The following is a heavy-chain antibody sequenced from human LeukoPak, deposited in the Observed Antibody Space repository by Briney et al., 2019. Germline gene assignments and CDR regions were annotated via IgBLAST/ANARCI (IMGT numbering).Heavy chain of an antibody. D-gene: IGHD3-10*01. CDR3: ARESNYYGSGTGWFDP. CDR2: IYYSGST. CDR1: GGSISSSSYY. Sequence: SETLSLTCTVSGGSISSSSYYWGWIRQPPGKGLEWIGSIYYSGSTYYNPSLKSRVTISVDTSKNQFSLKLSSVTAADTAVYYCARESNYYGSGTGWFDPWGQGTLVTVSS. V-gene: IGHV4-39*07. J-gene: IGHJ5*02.